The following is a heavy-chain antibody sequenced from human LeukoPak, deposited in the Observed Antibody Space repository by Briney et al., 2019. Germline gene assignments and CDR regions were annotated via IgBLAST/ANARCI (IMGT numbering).Heavy chain of an antibody. CDR1: GFTFSSYW. D-gene: IGHD6-6*01. J-gene: IGHJ4*02. CDR2: IKQDGSEK. V-gene: IGHV3-7*01. Sequence: GGSLRLSCAASGFTFSSYWMSWVRQAPGKGLEWAANIKQDGSEKQYVDSVKGRFTISRDNAKNSLYLQTNSLRAEDTAVYYCGRAHRSSGFGVDYWGQGTLVTVSS. CDR3: GRAHRSSGFGVDY.